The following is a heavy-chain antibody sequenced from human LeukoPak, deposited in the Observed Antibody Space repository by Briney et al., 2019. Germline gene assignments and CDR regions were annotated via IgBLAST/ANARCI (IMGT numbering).Heavy chain of an antibody. Sequence: GGSLRLSCAASGFTFSSYGMHWVRQAPGKGLEWVAVIWYDGSNKYYADSVKGRFTISRDNSKNTLYLQMNSLRAEDTAVYYCARSVVGQYYYGMDVWGQGTTVTVSS. J-gene: IGHJ6*02. CDR1: GFTFSSYG. D-gene: IGHD2-15*01. CDR2: IWYDGSNK. CDR3: ARSVVGQYYYGMDV. V-gene: IGHV3-33*01.